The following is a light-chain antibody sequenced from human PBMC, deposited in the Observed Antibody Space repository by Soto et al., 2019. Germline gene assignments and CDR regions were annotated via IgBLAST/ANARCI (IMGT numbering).Light chain of an antibody. V-gene: IGLV3-9*01. J-gene: IGLJ2*01. CDR3: QVWDSSTDVV. Sequence: SYELTQPLSVSVALGQTARITCGGNNIGSKNVHWYQQKPGQAPVLVIYRDSNRPSGIPERFSGSNSGNTATLTISRAQAGDEDDYYCQVWDSSTDVVFGGGTKLTVL. CDR1: NIGSKN. CDR2: RDS.